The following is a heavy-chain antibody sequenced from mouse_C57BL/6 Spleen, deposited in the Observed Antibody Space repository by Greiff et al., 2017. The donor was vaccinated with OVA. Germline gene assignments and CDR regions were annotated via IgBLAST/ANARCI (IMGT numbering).Heavy chain of an antibody. V-gene: IGHV1-64*01. CDR2: IHPNSGST. D-gene: IGHD1-1*01. CDR3: ARYYYYSSSYSYYAMDY. Sequence: VQLQQPGAELVKPGASVKLSCKASGYTFTSYWMHWVKQRPGQGLEWIGMIHPNSGSTNYTEKFKSKATLTVDKSSSTAYMQLSSLTSEDSAVYYCARYYYYSSSYSYYAMDYWGQGTSVTVSS. J-gene: IGHJ4*01. CDR1: GYTFTSYW.